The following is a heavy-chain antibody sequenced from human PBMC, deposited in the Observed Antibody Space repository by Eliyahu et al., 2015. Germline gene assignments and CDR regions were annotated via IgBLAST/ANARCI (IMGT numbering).Heavy chain of an antibody. Sequence: QVQLQESGPALVKPAQTLSLTCTXXGGSISSGXYYWSWVRQPAGKRLEWIGRIYTSGSTNYNPSLKSRVTISIDTSKNQFSLTLSSVTAADTAVYYCARGVYFSDSGSLNWFDPWGQGTLVTVSS. D-gene: IGHD3-10*01. CDR2: IYTSGST. V-gene: IGHV4-61*02. CDR1: GGSISSGXYY. J-gene: IGHJ5*02. CDR3: ARGVYFSDSGSLNWFDP.